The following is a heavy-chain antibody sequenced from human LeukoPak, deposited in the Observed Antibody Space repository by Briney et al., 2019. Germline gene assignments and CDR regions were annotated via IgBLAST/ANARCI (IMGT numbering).Heavy chain of an antibody. V-gene: IGHV1-24*01. Sequence: ASVKVSFKISVYSLSDLSIHWVREAPGEGLEWMGGFDSENNKMVYSQKFQGRVTMTEDTSADTAYMELTSLRSEDTAVYFYATDRVYRSSGRSWGFFDYWGQGTLVIVSS. CDR3: ATDRVYRSSGRSWGFFDY. CDR2: FDSENNKM. D-gene: IGHD6-19*01. CDR1: VYSLSDLS. J-gene: IGHJ4*02.